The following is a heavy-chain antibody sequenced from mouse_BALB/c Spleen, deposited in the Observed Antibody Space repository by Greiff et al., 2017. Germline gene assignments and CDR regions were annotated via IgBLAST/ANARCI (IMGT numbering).Heavy chain of an antibody. D-gene: IGHD2-4*01. V-gene: IGHV5-6-3*01. CDR3: ARDRDYDGAMDD. Sequence: EVKLVESGGGLVQPGGSLKLSCAASGFTFSSYGMSWVRQTPDKRLELVATINSNGGSTYYPDSVKGRFTISRDNAKNTLYLQMSSLKSEDTAMYYCARDRDYDGAMDDGGQGTSGTVSS. CDR2: INSNGGST. CDR1: GFTFSSYG. J-gene: IGHJ4*01.